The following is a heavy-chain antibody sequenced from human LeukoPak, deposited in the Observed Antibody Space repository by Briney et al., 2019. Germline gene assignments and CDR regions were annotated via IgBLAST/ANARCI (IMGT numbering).Heavy chain of an antibody. Sequence: SETLSLTCAAYGGSFSGYYWSWIRQPPGKGLEWIGEINHSGSTNYNPSLKSRVTISVDTSKNQFSLKLSSVTAADTAVYYCARVLRYCTNGVCYLGFDYWGQGTLVTVSS. CDR1: GGSFSGYY. J-gene: IGHJ4*02. D-gene: IGHD2-8*01. V-gene: IGHV4-34*01. CDR3: ARVLRYCTNGVCYLGFDY. CDR2: INHSGST.